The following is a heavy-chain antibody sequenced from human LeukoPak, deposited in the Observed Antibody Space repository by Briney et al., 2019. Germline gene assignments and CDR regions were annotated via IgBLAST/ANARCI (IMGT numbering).Heavy chain of an antibody. CDR1: GFTFSSYA. CDR3: ARVTPHESIAARSFDY. J-gene: IGHJ4*02. V-gene: IGHV3-21*01. CDR2: ISSSSSYI. D-gene: IGHD6-6*01. Sequence: GGSLRLSCAASGFTFSSYAMSWVRQAPGKGLEWVSSISSSSSYIYYADSVKGRFTISRDNAKNSLYLQMNSLGAEDTAVYYCARVTPHESIAARSFDYWGQGTLVTVSS.